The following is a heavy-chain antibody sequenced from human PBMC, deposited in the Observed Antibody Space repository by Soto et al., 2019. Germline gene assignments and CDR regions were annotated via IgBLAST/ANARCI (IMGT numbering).Heavy chain of an antibody. CDR1: GGSFSGYY. CDR3: ARRVGLLRATGGYSQH. Sequence: QVQLQQWGAGLLKPSETQSLTCAVYGGSFSGYYWSWIRQPPGKGLEWIGEINHSGSTNYNPSLKSRVTISVDTSKNQFSLMLSSVTAADTAVYYCARRVGLLRATGGYSQHWGQGTLVTVSS. D-gene: IGHD1-26*01. J-gene: IGHJ1*01. CDR2: INHSGST. V-gene: IGHV4-34*01.